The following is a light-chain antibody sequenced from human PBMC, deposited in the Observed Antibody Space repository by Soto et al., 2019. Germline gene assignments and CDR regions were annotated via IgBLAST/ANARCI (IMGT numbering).Light chain of an antibody. V-gene: IGLV2-11*01. CDR3: CSYAGSYTFYV. CDR2: DVS. J-gene: IGLJ1*01. CDR1: SSDVGGYNY. Sequence: QSALTQPRLVSGSPGQSVTISCTGTSSDVGGYNYVSWYQQHPGKAPKLMIYDVSKRPSGVPDRFSGSKSGNTASLPISGLQAEDEADYYCCSYAGSYTFYVFGTGTKLTVL.